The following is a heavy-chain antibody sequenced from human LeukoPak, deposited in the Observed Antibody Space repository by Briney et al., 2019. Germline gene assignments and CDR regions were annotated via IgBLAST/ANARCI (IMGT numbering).Heavy chain of an antibody. Sequence: SETPSLTCTVSGGSISSSSYYWGWIRQPPGKGLEWIGSIYYSGSTYYNPSLKSRVTISVDTSKNQFSLKLSSVTAADTAVYYCASLSDGYNYYFDYWGQGTLVTVSS. CDR3: ASLSDGYNYYFDY. J-gene: IGHJ4*02. V-gene: IGHV4-39*01. CDR1: GGSISSSSYY. D-gene: IGHD5-24*01. CDR2: IYYSGST.